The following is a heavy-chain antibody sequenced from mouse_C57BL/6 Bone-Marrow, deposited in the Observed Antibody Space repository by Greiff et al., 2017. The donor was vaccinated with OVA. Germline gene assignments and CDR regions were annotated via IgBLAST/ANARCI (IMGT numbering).Heavy chain of an antibody. J-gene: IGHJ2*01. CDR3: ARGNWEADY. D-gene: IGHD4-1*01. CDR1: GYTFTNTY. V-gene: IGHV14-3*01. CDR2: IDPANGNT. Sequence: EVQLKQSVAELVRPGASVKLSCTASGYTFTNTYMHWVKQRPEQGLEWIGKIDPANGNTKYAPKFQGKATLTADTSSNTAYLQLSSLTSEDTAIYYCARGNWEADYWGQGTTLTVSS.